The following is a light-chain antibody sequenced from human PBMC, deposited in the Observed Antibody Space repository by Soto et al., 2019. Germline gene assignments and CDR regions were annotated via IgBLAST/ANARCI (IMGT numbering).Light chain of an antibody. CDR2: KIS. CDR1: QSLVFSDGNTY. CDR3: MQGTPWQLT. J-gene: IGKJ4*01. Sequence: DVVLTQSPLSLPVALGQSASISCRSSQSLVFSDGNTYLNWFHQRPGQSPRRLIYKISNRDSGVPDRFSGSGSATDFTLKISRVEAEDVGIYFCMQGTPWQLTFGAGTKVDIX. V-gene: IGKV2-30*01.